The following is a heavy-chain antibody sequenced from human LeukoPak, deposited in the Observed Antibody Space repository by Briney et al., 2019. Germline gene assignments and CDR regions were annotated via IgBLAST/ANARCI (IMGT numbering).Heavy chain of an antibody. V-gene: IGHV3-9*01. Sequence: PGGSLRLSCAASGFTFDDYAMHWVRQAPGKGLEWVSGISWNSGSIGYADSVKGRFTISRDNAKNSLYLQMNSLRAEDTALYYCAKAHSSGWPFDSFWDYWGQGTLVTVSS. CDR2: ISWNSGSI. D-gene: IGHD6-19*01. CDR1: GFTFDDYA. J-gene: IGHJ4*02. CDR3: AKAHSSGWPFDSFWDY.